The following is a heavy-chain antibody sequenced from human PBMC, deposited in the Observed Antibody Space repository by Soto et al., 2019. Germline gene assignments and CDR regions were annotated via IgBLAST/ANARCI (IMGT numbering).Heavy chain of an antibody. J-gene: IGHJ5*01. CDR1: GGSISDDSY. Sequence: SETLSLTCTVSGGSISDDSYWSWIRQTPGKGLEWIGYIYHTGNTYYNPSLRSRVSISVDKSKSQFSLKLISVTAADTAVYFCARDEYQLLSSVSWFDSWGQGTLVTVS. D-gene: IGHD2-2*01. CDR3: ARDEYQLLSSVSWFDS. V-gene: IGHV4-30-4*01. CDR2: IYHTGNT.